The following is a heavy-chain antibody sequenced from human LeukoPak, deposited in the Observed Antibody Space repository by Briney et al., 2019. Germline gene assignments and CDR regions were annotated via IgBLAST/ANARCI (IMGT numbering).Heavy chain of an antibody. CDR2: IWYDGSNK. CDR1: GFTFSSCW. Sequence: GGSLRLSCAASGFTFSSCWMTWVRQAPGKGLEWVAVIWYDGSNKYYADSVKGRFTISRDNSKNTLYLQMNSLRAEDTAVYYCASQGYCSSTSCYEDYWGQGTLVTVSS. V-gene: IGHV3-33*08. D-gene: IGHD2-2*01. CDR3: ASQGYCSSTSCYEDY. J-gene: IGHJ4*02.